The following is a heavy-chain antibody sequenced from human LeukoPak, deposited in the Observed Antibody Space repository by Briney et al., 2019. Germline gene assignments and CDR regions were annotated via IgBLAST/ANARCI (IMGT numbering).Heavy chain of an antibody. V-gene: IGHV1-8*01. CDR1: GYTFTSYD. CDR3: AREVDYYDSSGYYLRWFDP. CDR2: MNPNSGNT. D-gene: IGHD3-22*01. J-gene: IGHJ5*02. Sequence: ASVKVSCKASGYTFTSYDFNWVRPATGQGLEWMGWMNPNSGNTGYEQQFQGRVTMTRNTSISTAYMELSSLRSEDTDVYYCAREVDYYDSSGYYLRWFDPWGQGTLVTVSS.